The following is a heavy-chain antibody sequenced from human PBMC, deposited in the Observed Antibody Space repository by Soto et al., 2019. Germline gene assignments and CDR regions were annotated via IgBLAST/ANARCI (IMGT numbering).Heavy chain of an antibody. CDR3: ASLGTGDRSGFYWYYFDY. Sequence: QSLTCTVSGGSIRSGDYYWSWIRQPPGKGLAWIGYIYYSGSTYYNPSLKSRVTISVDTSKNQFSLKLSSVTAADTAVYYCASLGTGDRSGFYWYYFDYWGQGTLVTVSS. CDR2: IYYSGST. D-gene: IGHD3-22*01. J-gene: IGHJ4*02. V-gene: IGHV4-30-4*01. CDR1: GGSIRSGDYY.